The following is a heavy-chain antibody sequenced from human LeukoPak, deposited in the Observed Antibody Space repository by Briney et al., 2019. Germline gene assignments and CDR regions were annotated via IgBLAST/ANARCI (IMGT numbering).Heavy chain of an antibody. CDR1: GGSVSSGTYY. V-gene: IGHV4-61*02. CDR2: IYTSGST. J-gene: IGHJ3*02. Sequence: SETLSLTCTVSGGSVSSGTYYWTWIRQPAGKGLEWIGRIYTSGSTNYNPSLKSRVTISVDTSKNQFSLKLSSVTAADTAVYYRARDEAGSGHAFDIWGQGTMVTVSS. CDR3: ARDEAGSGHAFDI. D-gene: IGHD6-19*01.